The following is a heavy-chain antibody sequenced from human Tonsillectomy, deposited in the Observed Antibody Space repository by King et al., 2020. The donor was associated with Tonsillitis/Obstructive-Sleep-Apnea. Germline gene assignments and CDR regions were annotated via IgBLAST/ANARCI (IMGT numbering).Heavy chain of an antibody. CDR1: GFTFSPYS. CDR3: ARAGGLRFLEWLPDYGMDV. D-gene: IGHD3-3*01. J-gene: IGHJ6*02. V-gene: IGHV3-21*01. Sequence: VQLVESGGGLVKPRGSLRLSCAASGFTFSPYSMHWVRQAPGKGLEWVSSISSSSSYIYYADSVKGRFTVSRDNAKNSLYLQMRSLRAEDTAVYYCARAGGLRFLEWLPDYGMDVWGQGTTVTVSS. CDR2: ISSSSSYI.